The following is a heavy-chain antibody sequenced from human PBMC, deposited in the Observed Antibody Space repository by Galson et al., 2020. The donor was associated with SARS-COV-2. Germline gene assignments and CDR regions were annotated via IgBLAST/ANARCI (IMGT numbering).Heavy chain of an antibody. CDR2: VNWNGDAT. J-gene: IGHJ3*02. D-gene: IGHD6-19*01. CDR3: ARVDRSGWYSGPLDI. CDR1: GFNFEQYG. Sequence: GESLKISCTASGFNFEQYGITWIRQAPGKGLEWVSGVNWNGDATAYADSVKGRFTISRDNAKSSLYLQMNSLRAEDTALYYCARVDRSGWYSGPLDIWGQGTTVIVSS. V-gene: IGHV3-20*04.